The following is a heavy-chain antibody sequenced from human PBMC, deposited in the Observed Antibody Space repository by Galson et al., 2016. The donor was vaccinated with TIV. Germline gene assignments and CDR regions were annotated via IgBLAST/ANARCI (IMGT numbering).Heavy chain of an antibody. CDR1: GFTFTSSA. Sequence: SVKVSCKASGFTFTSSAVQWVRQARGQRLEWMGLIVVGGGNTNYAQKFQDRVTITRDMSTGTVYMELSSLRSEDTAVYYCAAVRYCGDNCHDAFDIWGLGTMVTVSS. V-gene: IGHV1-58*01. CDR3: AAVRYCGDNCHDAFDI. J-gene: IGHJ3*02. CDR2: IVVGGGNT. D-gene: IGHD2-21*01.